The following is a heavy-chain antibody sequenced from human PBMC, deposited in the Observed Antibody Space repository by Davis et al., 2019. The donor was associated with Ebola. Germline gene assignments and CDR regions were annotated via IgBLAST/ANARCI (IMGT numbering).Heavy chain of an antibody. CDR1: GGTFSSYA. Sequence: AASVKVSCKASGGTFSSYAISWVRQAPGQGLEWMGGIIPIFGIANYAQKFQGRVTIAADKSTSTAYMELSSLRSEDTAVYYCARDGRAARVNGMDVWGQGTTVTVSS. CDR3: ARDGRAARVNGMDV. D-gene: IGHD6-6*01. J-gene: IGHJ6*02. V-gene: IGHV1-69*10. CDR2: IIPIFGIA.